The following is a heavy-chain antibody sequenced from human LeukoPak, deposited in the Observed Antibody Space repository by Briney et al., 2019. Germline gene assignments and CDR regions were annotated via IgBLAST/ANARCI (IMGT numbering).Heavy chain of an antibody. Sequence: PGGSLRLSCAASGFTFSSYAMSWVRQAPGKGLEWVSVIYSGGSTYYADSVKGRFTISRDNSKNTLYLQMNSLRAEDTSVYYCARDGDGYNSFDYWGQGTLVTVSS. CDR1: GFTFSSYA. D-gene: IGHD5-24*01. CDR2: IYSGGST. CDR3: ARDGDGYNSFDY. V-gene: IGHV3-66*01. J-gene: IGHJ4*02.